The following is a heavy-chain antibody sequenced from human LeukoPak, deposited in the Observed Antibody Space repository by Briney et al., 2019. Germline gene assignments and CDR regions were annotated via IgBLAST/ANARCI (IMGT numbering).Heavy chain of an antibody. Sequence: SETLSLTCTVSGGSISITTYYWGWIRQPPGKGLEWIGNIYYSGSTYYNPSLKSRVTISVDTSKNQFSLKLSSVTAADTAVFYCARDYMVRGVIDYWGQGTLVTVSS. CDR3: ARDYMVRGVIDY. V-gene: IGHV4-39*07. J-gene: IGHJ4*02. CDR1: GGSISITTYY. D-gene: IGHD3-10*01. CDR2: IYYSGST.